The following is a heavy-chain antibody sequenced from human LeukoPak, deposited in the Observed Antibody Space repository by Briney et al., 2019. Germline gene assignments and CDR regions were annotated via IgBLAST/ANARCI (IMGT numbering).Heavy chain of an antibody. V-gene: IGHV4-39*02. CDR1: GGSISSSSSY. CDR2: IYYSGST. CDR3: ARDQESSVRGVTNFDY. Sequence: SETLSLTCTVSGGSISSSSSYWAWLRQPPGKGLEWIGTIYYSGSTYYNPSLKSRVTISIDTSKNQFSLQLNSVTPEDTAVYYCARDQESSVRGVTNFDYWGQGTLVTVSS. D-gene: IGHD3-10*01. J-gene: IGHJ4*02.